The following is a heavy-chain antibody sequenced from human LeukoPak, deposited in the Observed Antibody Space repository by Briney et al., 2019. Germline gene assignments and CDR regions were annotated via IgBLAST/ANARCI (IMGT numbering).Heavy chain of an antibody. V-gene: IGHV3-23*01. Sequence: PGGSLRLSCAASGFTFSSYAMSWVRQAPGKGLEWVSAISGSGGSTYYADSVKGRFTISRDNSKNTLYLQTNSLRAEDTAVYYCAKAWSGYFIGLYDIWGQGTMVTVSS. J-gene: IGHJ3*02. D-gene: IGHD3-3*01. CDR1: GFTFSSYA. CDR3: AKAWSGYFIGLYDI. CDR2: ISGSGGST.